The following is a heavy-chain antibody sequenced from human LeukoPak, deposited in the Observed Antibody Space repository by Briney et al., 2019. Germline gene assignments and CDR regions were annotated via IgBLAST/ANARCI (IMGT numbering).Heavy chain of an antibody. D-gene: IGHD6-13*01. CDR2: ISYDGSNK. J-gene: IGHJ6*04. Sequence: GGSLRLSCAASGFTFSSYGMHWVRQAPGKGLEWVAVISYDGSNKYYADSVKGRFTISRDNSKNTLYLQMNSLRAEDTAVYYCAKPLYGSSSPSPNRHYYYGMDVRGKGTTVTVSS. CDR3: AKPLYGSSSPSPNRHYYYGMDV. CDR1: GFTFSSYG. V-gene: IGHV3-30*18.